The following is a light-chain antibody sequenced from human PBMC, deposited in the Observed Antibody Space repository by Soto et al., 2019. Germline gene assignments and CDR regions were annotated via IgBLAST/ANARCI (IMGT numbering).Light chain of an antibody. V-gene: IGKV1-5*03. CDR3: QQYNSYPWT. CDR2: KAT. CDR1: QTISTW. J-gene: IGKJ1*01. Sequence: IQMTQSPSTLSASVGDRVTFTCRASQTISTWLAWYQQKPGEAPKLLIYKATTLEVGVPSRFSGSGSGTDFTLTITTLQPADFATYYCQQYNSYPWTCGQGTKV.